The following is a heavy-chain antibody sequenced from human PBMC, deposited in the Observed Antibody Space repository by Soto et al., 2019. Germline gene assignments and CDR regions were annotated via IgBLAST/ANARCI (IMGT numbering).Heavy chain of an antibody. V-gene: IGHV4-31*03. D-gene: IGHD4-17*01. CDR1: GGSINSGGYY. Sequence: QVQLQESGPGLVKPSQTLSLPCTVSGGSINSGGYYWSWIRQHPGQGLAWIGYFYYSGSTYYNPSLKSRISLSMDTSKEQVTVNLSSVTAADTAVYYCAYGDKWGSLLDYWGQGILVTVSS. CDR3: AYGDKWGSLLDY. CDR2: FYYSGST. J-gene: IGHJ4*02.